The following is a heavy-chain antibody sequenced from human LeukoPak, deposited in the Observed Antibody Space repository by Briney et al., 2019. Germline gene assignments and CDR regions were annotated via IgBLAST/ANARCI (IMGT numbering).Heavy chain of an antibody. CDR3: ARDGYCSSTSCYVGYYYYGMDV. CDR2: IYYSGST. D-gene: IGHD2-2*01. J-gene: IGHJ6*02. Sequence: SETLSLTCTVSGGSISSSSYYWGWIRQPPGKGLKWIGSIYYSGSTYYNPSLKSRVTISVDTSKNQFSLKLSSVTAADTAVYYCARDGYCSSTSCYVGYYYYGMDVWGQGTTVTVSS. CDR1: GGSISSSSYY. V-gene: IGHV4-39*01.